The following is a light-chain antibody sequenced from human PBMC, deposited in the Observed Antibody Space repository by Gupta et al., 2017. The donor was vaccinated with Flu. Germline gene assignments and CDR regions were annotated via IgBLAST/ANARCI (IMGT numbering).Light chain of an antibody. CDR1: RRVGSW. CDR3: QQANSFPYT. J-gene: IGKJ2*01. CDR2: DAS. Sequence: PFCWSASVEDRGTCTCRESRRVGSWVGWYQQKPGKPPKLLIYDASTLQNGVPSRFSGSGSGTDFTLTISNLQPEDFATYYCQQANSFPYTFGQGTKLEI. V-gene: IGKV1-12*01.